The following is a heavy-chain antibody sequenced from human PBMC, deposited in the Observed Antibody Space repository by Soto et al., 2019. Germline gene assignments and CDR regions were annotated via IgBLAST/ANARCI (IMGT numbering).Heavy chain of an antibody. CDR2: ISSSSSYI. CDR1: GFTFSSYS. Sequence: GGSLRLSCAASGFTFSSYSMNWVRQAPGKGLEWVSSISSSSSYIYYADSVKGRFTISRDNAKNSLYLQMNSLRAEDTAVYYCARDVPVSSGWYGNWFDPWGQGTLVTGSS. CDR3: ARDVPVSSGWYGNWFDP. V-gene: IGHV3-21*01. D-gene: IGHD6-19*01. J-gene: IGHJ5*02.